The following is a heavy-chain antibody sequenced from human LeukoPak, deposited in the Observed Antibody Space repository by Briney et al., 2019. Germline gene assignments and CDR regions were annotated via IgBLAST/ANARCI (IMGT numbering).Heavy chain of an antibody. CDR1: GFTFSDYW. J-gene: IGHJ1*01. CDR2: ISGDGSTT. V-gene: IGHV3-74*01. D-gene: IGHD3-9*01. Sequence: PGGSLRLSCAASGFTFSDYWMHWVRQAPDEGLVWVSRISGDGSTTNYADSVEGRFTISRDSAKSTLYLHMDSLRAEDTAIYYCARGDTRYKKFPYWGQGTLVTVSS. CDR3: ARGDTRYKKFPY.